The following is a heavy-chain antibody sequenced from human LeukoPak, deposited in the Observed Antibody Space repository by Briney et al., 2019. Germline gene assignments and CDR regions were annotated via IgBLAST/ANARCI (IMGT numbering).Heavy chain of an antibody. CDR2: IYPGDSDT. Sequence: GESLKISCKGSGYSFTSYWIGWVRQMPGKGLEWMGIIYPGDSDTRYSPSFQGQVTISADKSISTAYPQWSSLKPSDTAMYYCATYCSSTSCSRANWFDPWGQGTLVTVSS. CDR1: GYSFTSYW. J-gene: IGHJ5*02. D-gene: IGHD2-2*01. V-gene: IGHV5-51*01. CDR3: ATYCSSTSCSRANWFDP.